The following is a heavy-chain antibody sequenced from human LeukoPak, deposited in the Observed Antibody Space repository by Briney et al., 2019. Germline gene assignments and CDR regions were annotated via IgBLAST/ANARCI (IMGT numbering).Heavy chain of an antibody. Sequence: HPGGSLRLSCAASGFTFSSYWMHWVRQAPGKGLVWVSRINSDGSSTSYADSVKGRFTISRDNAKNTLYLQMNSLRAEDTAVYYCARDSHLWFGDREYYYYYMDVWGKGTTVTVSS. CDR1: GFTFSSYW. CDR2: INSDGSST. D-gene: IGHD3-10*01. V-gene: IGHV3-74*01. CDR3: ARDSHLWFGDREYYYYYMDV. J-gene: IGHJ6*03.